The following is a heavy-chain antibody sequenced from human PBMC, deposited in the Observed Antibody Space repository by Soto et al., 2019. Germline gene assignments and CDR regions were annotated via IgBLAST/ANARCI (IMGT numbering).Heavy chain of an antibody. CDR3: ARDPGRVYYDILTGYYTEYNYYGMDV. CDR1: GGSISSYY. CDR2: IYYSGST. V-gene: IGHV4-59*01. D-gene: IGHD3-9*01. J-gene: IGHJ6*02. Sequence: SETLSLTCTVSGGSISSYYWSWIRQPPGKGLEWIGYIYYSGSTNYNPSLKSRVTISVDTSKNQFSLKLSSVTAADTAVYYCARDPGRVYYDILTGYYTEYNYYGMDVRGQGTTVTVSS.